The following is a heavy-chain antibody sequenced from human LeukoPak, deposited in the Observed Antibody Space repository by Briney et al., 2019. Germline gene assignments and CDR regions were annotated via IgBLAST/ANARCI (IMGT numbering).Heavy chain of an antibody. J-gene: IGHJ4*02. CDR3: ARAYCSAISCYLGLDY. Sequence: VASMKVSCKASGYTFTGNYMHWVRQAPGQGLEWMGRINPNSGGTNYAQKFQGRVTMTRDTSISTAYMELSRLRSDDTAVYYCARAYCSAISCYLGLDYWGQGTLVTVSS. CDR1: GYTFTGNY. V-gene: IGHV1-2*06. CDR2: INPNSGGT. D-gene: IGHD2-2*01.